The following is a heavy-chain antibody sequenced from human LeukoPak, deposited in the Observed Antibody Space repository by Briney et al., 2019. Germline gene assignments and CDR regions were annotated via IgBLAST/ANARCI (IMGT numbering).Heavy chain of an antibody. V-gene: IGHV1-2*02. J-gene: IGHJ4*02. CDR2: INPNSGGT. D-gene: IGHD2-2*01. Sequence: ASVKVSCKASGYTFTGYYMHWVRQAPGQGLEWMGWINPNSGGTSYAQKFQGRVTMTRDTSISTAYMELSRLRSDDTAVYYCAREEGYCSVTSCSAPFDYWGQGTLVTVSS. CDR1: GYTFTGYY. CDR3: AREEGYCSVTSCSAPFDY.